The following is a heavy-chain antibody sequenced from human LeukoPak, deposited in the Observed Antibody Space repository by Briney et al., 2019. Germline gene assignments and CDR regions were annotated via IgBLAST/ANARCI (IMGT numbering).Heavy chain of an antibody. V-gene: IGHV3-11*01. CDR1: GFTFSDYY. J-gene: IGHJ4*02. D-gene: IGHD3-22*01. CDR3: ARAAYDNSGYPSY. Sequence: GGSLRLSCAASGFTFSDYYMSWIRQAPGKGLEWVSYINSSDTTIYYADSVKGRFTISRDNAKKSLYLQMNSLRAEDTAVYYCARAAYDNSGYPSYWGQGTLVTVSS. CDR2: INSSDTTI.